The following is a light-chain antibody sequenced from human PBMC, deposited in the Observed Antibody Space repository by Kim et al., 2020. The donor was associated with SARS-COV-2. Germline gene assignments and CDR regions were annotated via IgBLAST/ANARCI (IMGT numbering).Light chain of an antibody. V-gene: IGLV6-57*01. CDR3: QSYDSNNQG. J-gene: IGLJ3*02. CDR1: SGSIASNY. Sequence: NFMLTQPHSVSESPGKTVTISCTRSSGSIASNYVQWYQQRPGSSPTTVIYEDNLRPSGVPDRFSGSIDSSSNSASLTISGLRAEDEADYYCQSYDSNNQGFGGGTQLTVL. CDR2: EDN.